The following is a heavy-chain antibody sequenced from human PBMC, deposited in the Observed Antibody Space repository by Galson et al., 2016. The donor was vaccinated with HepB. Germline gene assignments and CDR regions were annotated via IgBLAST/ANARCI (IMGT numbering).Heavy chain of an antibody. V-gene: IGHV3-7*03. CDR1: GFTFSNHH. CDR2: INEDGSHR. CDR3: GKESQGSGSAFDL. Sequence: SLRLSCAASGFTFSNHHLTWVRQAPGRGLEWVANINEDGSHRYYVDSMKGRFTISRDNAKNSLFLQMKNVRAEDTAVYYCGKESQGSGSAFDLWGQGTMVTVSS. J-gene: IGHJ3*01. D-gene: IGHD3-22*01.